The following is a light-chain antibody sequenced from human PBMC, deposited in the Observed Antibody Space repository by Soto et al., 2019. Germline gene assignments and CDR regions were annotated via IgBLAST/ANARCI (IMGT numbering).Light chain of an antibody. Sequence: QSVLTQPASVSGSPGQSITISCTGTSSDVGGYNYVSWYQQHPGKAPKLMIYDVSIRPSGVSNHFSGSKSGNTASLTISGLQAEDEADYYCSSYTSSSLYVFGTGTKVTVL. J-gene: IGLJ1*01. V-gene: IGLV2-14*01. CDR3: SSYTSSSLYV. CDR2: DVS. CDR1: SSDVGGYNY.